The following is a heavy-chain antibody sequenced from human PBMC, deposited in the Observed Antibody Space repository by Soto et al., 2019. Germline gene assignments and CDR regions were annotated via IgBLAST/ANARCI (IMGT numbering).Heavy chain of an antibody. D-gene: IGHD4-17*01. CDR1: GGSISSSSYY. J-gene: IGHJ4*02. V-gene: IGHV4-39*01. CDR2: IYYSGST. Sequence: SETLSLTCTVSGGSISSSSYYWGWIRQPPGKGLEWIGSIYYSGSTYYNPSLKSRVTISVDTSKNQFSLKLSSVTAADTAVYYCARRGGTTVTTPDFDYWGQGTLVTVSS. CDR3: ARRGGTTVTTPDFDY.